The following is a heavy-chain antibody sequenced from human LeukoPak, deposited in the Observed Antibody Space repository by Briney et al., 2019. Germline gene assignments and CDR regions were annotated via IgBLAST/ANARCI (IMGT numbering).Heavy chain of an antibody. J-gene: IGHJ4*02. CDR2: INPNSGGT. V-gene: IGHV1-2*02. D-gene: IGHD1-26*01. Sequence: ASVKVSCKASGYTFTGYYMHWVRQAPGQGLEWMGWINPNSGGTNYAQKFQGRVTMTRDTSISTAYMELSRLRSDDTAVYYCASTYSGSYYGFDYWGQGTLVTVSS. CDR3: ASTYSGSYYGFDY. CDR1: GYTFTGYY.